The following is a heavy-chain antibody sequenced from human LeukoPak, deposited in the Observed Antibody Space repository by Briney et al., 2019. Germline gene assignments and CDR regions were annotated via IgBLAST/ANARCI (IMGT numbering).Heavy chain of an antibody. CDR2: IIPIFGTA. V-gene: IGHV1-69*05. CDR1: GYTFTSYY. CDR3: ARGVPGGSSSGFDWFDP. J-gene: IGHJ5*02. Sequence: SVKVSCKASGYTFTSYYMHWVRQAPGQGLEWMGGIIPIFGTANYAQKFQGRVTITTDESTSTAYMELSSLRSEDTAVYYCARGVPGGSSSGFDWFDPWGQGTLVTVSS. D-gene: IGHD6-6*01.